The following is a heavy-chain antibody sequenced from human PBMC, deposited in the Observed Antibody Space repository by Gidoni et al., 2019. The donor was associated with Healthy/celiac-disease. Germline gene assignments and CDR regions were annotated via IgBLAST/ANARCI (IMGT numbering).Heavy chain of an antibody. V-gene: IGHV3-33*01. Sequence: QVHLVESGGGVVQPGRSLRLSCAASGFTFGSYGIHWVRQAPGKGLEWVAVIWYDGTSKYYADSVKGRFTISRDNSKDTLYLQMNSLRAEDTAVYYCARGGYGDYARGGLDYWGQGTLVTVSS. D-gene: IGHD4-17*01. CDR2: IWYDGTSK. CDR1: GFTFGSYG. CDR3: ARGGYGDYARGGLDY. J-gene: IGHJ4*02.